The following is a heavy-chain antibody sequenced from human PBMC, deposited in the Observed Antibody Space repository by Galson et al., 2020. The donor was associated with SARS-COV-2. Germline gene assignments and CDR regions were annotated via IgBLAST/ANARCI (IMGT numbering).Heavy chain of an antibody. V-gene: IGHV3-23*01. J-gene: IGHJ6*02. Sequence: GGSLRLSCAASGFTFSSYAMSWVRQAPGKGLEWVSAISGSGGRTYYADSVKGRFTISRDNSKNTLYLQMNSLRAEDTAVYYCAKDRRSGWYGALEYYYGMDVWGQGTTVTVSS. CDR1: GFTFSSYA. CDR2: ISGSGGRT. D-gene: IGHD6-19*01. CDR3: AKDRRSGWYGALEYYYGMDV.